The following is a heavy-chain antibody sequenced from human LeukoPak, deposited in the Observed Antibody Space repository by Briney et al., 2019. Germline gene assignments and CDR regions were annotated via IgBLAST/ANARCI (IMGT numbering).Heavy chain of an antibody. Sequence: QSGGSLRLSCAASGFTFSSYGMHWVRQAPGKGLEWVAFIRYDGSNKYYADSVKGRFTISRDNSKNTLYLQMNSLRAEDTAVYYCAKKPGIVVVTEFDYWGQGALVTVSS. V-gene: IGHV3-30*02. D-gene: IGHD3-22*01. CDR3: AKKPGIVVVTEFDY. J-gene: IGHJ4*02. CDR1: GFTFSSYG. CDR2: IRYDGSNK.